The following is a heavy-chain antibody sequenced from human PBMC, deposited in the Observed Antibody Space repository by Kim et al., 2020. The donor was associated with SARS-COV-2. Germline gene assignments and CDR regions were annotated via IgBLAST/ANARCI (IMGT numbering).Heavy chain of an antibody. CDR3: ARRECSGGSCYFDY. V-gene: IGHV3-74*01. J-gene: IGHJ4*02. Sequence: ADSVKGRFTISRDNAKNTLYLQMNSLRAEDTAVYYCARRECSGGSCYFDYWGQGTLVTVSS. D-gene: IGHD2-15*01.